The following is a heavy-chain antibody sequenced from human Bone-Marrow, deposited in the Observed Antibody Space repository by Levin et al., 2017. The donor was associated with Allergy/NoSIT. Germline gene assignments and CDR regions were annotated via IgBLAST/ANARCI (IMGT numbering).Heavy chain of an antibody. CDR3: ARVEFFPSEYPLRYFDWLFNPGGAFDI. D-gene: IGHD3-9*01. Sequence: SQTLSLTCTVSGGSISSGGYYWSWIRQHPGKGLEWIGYIYYSGSTYYNPSLKSRVTISVDTSKNQFSLKLSSVTAADTAVYYCARVEFFPSEYPLRYFDWLFNPGGAFDIWGQGTMVTVSS. V-gene: IGHV4-31*03. CDR2: IYYSGST. J-gene: IGHJ3*02. CDR1: GGSISSGGYY.